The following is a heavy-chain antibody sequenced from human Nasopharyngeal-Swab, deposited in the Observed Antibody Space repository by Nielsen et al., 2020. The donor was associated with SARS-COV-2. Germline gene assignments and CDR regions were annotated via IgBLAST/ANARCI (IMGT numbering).Heavy chain of an antibody. D-gene: IGHD1-26*01. CDR2: INAGDDNT. CDR3: ARDFRQRWELLHYYYYYGMDV. CDR1: GYTFTSYA. J-gene: IGHJ6*02. Sequence: ASVKVSCKASGYTFTSYAMHWVRQAPGQRPEWMGWINAGDDNTKYLQKFQGRVTITRDTSASTAYMELSSLRSEDTAVYYCARDFRQRWELLHYYYYYGMDVWGQGTTVTVSS. V-gene: IGHV1-3*01.